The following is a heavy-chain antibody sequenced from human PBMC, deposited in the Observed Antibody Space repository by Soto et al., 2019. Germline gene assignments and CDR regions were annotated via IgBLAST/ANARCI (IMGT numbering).Heavy chain of an antibody. CDR3: VRSRSGAVPDSFAY. V-gene: IGHV3-30*04. CDR2: ISKDGSVI. CDR1: GFMFSRYA. J-gene: IGHJ4*02. D-gene: IGHD3-3*01. Sequence: QVQLVESGGGVVPPGRSLRLSCAASGFMFSRYAMHWVRQAPGKGLEWVAVISKDGSVIYYADSVKGRFTISRDKSKNMVYLQVNNLRDEDTAVFYCVRSRSGAVPDSFAYWGQGTLVTVAS.